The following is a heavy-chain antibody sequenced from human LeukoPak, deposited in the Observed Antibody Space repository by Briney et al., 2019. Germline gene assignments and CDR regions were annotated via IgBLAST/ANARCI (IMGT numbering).Heavy chain of an antibody. CDR2: IYYSGST. V-gene: IGHV4-59*01. CDR3: ARDILLWFGESSPHFDY. D-gene: IGHD3-10*01. CDR1: GGSISNYY. J-gene: IGHJ4*02. Sequence: PSETLSLTCTVSGGSISNYYWSWIRQPPGKGLEWIGYIYYSGSTNYNPSLKSRVTISVDTSKNQFSLKLSSVTAADTAVYYCARDILLWFGESSPHFDYWGQGTLVTVSS.